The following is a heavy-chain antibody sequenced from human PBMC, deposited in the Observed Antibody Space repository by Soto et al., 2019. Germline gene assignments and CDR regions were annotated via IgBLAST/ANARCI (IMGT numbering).Heavy chain of an antibody. J-gene: IGHJ6*02. CDR2: IDVGGSNR. CDR1: GFTFITHW. Sequence: EVQLVESGGGLVQAGGSLRLSCAASGFTFITHWIHWVRQTPGKGLVWVSRIDVGGSNRNYPDSVKGRFTISRDNAKNTVYVQMNSLRAGDRAVYYCVRGIYRKFGMDVWGQGTTV. D-gene: IGHD3-16*02. V-gene: IGHV3-74*01. CDR3: VRGIYRKFGMDV.